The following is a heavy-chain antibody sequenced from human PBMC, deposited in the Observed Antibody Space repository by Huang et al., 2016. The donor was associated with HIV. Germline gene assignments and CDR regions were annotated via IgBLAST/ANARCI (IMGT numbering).Heavy chain of an antibody. CDR1: GFTFSSYA. D-gene: IGHD2-15*01. CDR2: IGGRGGIT. CDR3: AKRAGCSGGSCYSGMDY. V-gene: IGHV3-23*01. Sequence: EVQLLESGGGLVQPGGSLRLSFAASGFTFSSYAMTWVRQAPGKGLEWVSAIGGRGGITAYADSGKGRFTISRDNSKNTLYLKMNSLRAEDTAVYYCAKRAGCSGGSCYSGMDYWGQGTLVTVSS. J-gene: IGHJ4*02.